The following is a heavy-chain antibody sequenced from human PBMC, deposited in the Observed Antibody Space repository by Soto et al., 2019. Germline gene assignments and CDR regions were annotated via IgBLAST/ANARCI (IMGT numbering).Heavy chain of an antibody. J-gene: IGHJ2*01. V-gene: IGHV4-34*01. CDR2: INHSGST. D-gene: IGHD5-12*01. Sequence: QVHLQQWGAGLLKPSETLSLTCAVYGGSFSAYYWNWIRQPPGKGLEWIGEINHSGSTNYNPSLKSRVTISLGTCNNQFSLELSSVTAADTAVYFCAKGRGGGYNQDWYFDLWGRGTLVTVSS. CDR3: AKGRGGGYNQDWYFDL. CDR1: GGSFSAYY.